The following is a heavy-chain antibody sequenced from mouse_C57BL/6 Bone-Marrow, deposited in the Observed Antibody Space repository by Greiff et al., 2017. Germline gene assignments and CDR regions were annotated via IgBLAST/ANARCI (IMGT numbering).Heavy chain of an antibody. Sequence: EVMLVESGGGLVQPGGSMKLSCVASGFTFSNYWMNWVRQSPEKGLEWVAQIRLKSDNYATHYAESVKGRFTISRDDSKSSVYLQMNNLRAEDTGIYYCTSNQYYFDYWGQGTTLTVSS. D-gene: IGHD4-1*01. CDR1: GFTFSNYW. J-gene: IGHJ2*01. CDR3: TSNQYYFDY. CDR2: IRLKSDNYAT. V-gene: IGHV6-3*01.